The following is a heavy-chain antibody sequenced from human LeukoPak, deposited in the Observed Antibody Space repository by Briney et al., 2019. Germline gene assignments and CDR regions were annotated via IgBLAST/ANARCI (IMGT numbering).Heavy chain of an antibody. CDR3: ARCDSRFLECFDY. J-gene: IGHJ4*02. CDR2: INSDGSST. V-gene: IGHV3-74*01. Sequence: GGSLRLSCAASGFIFSSFWMHWVRQAPGKGLVWVSRINSDGSSTYYADSVKGRFTISRDNSKNTLYLQMNSLRAEDTAVYYCARCDSRFLECFDYWGQGTLVTVFS. D-gene: IGHD3-3*01. CDR1: GFIFSSFW.